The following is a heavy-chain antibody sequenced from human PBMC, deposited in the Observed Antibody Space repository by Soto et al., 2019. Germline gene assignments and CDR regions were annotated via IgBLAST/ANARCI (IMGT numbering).Heavy chain of an antibody. D-gene: IGHD4-17*01. CDR1: GFTFRNYA. J-gene: IGHJ5*02. CDR3: AKALTVTAWGWFYP. V-gene: IGHV3-23*01. CDR2: ISGSGDST. Sequence: EVQLLESGGGLVPPWGSLRLSCAASGFTFRNYALSWVRQAPGKGLEWVSSISGSGDSTYYADSVKGRFTVSRDNYKGTLSLQMNILSADDSAIYDGAKALTVTAWGWFYPWGQGTLVTVST.